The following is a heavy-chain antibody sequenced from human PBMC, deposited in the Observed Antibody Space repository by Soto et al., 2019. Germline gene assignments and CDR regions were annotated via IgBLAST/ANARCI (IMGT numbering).Heavy chain of an antibody. J-gene: IGHJ3*02. CDR2: IYWDDDK. D-gene: IGHD3-10*01. Sequence: QITLKESGPTLVKPTQTLTLTCTFSGFSLSTSGVGVGWIRQPPGKAPEWLALIYWDDDKRYSPSLKSRLTITKDTSKNQVVLTMTNMDPVDTATYYCAHKYYYGSGDAFDIWGQGTMVTVSS. V-gene: IGHV2-5*02. CDR3: AHKYYYGSGDAFDI. CDR1: GFSLSTSGVG.